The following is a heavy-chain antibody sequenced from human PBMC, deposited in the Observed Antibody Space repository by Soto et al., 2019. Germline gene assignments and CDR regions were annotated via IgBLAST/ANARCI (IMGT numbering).Heavy chain of an antibody. Sequence: QVQVVQSGVEVRRPGSSVKVSCKASGDTFKNCVISWVRQAPGQGLEWMGGIIPLFGTTDFAQRFQGRLTITTAESTTTAYMELSRLRAEDTATYYWAAELGFGKLSVVWGQGTTVIVSS. J-gene: IGHJ6*02. V-gene: IGHV1-69*01. D-gene: IGHD3-10*01. CDR1: GDTFKNCV. CDR3: AAELGFGKLSVV. CDR2: IIPLFGTT.